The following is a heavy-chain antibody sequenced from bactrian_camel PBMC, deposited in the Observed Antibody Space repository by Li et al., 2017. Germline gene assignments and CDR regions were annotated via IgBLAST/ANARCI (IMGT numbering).Heavy chain of an antibody. J-gene: IGHJ4*01. V-gene: IGHV3S40*01. CDR3: AAAMTSSARGKWDY. CDR1: GYIDSTIT. D-gene: IGHD3*01. CDR2: ITSLGDTT. Sequence: VQLVESGGGSVRSGGSLTLSCAASGYIDSTITLGWFRQAPGKGLEWVSGITSLGDTTYYADSVKGRFIISRDNDKNTVYLQMNNLKPEDTAVYYCAAAMTSSARGKWDYWGQGTQVTVS.